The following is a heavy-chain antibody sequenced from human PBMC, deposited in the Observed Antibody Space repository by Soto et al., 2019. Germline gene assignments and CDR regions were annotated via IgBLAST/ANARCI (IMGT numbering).Heavy chain of an antibody. Sequence: PSETLSLTCTVSGGSISSSSYYWGWIRQPPGKGLEWIGSIYYSGSTYYNPSLKSRVTISVDTSKNQFSLKLSSVTAADTAVYYCARGSPYYDILTGYSARYYFDYWGQGTLVTVSS. D-gene: IGHD3-9*01. V-gene: IGHV4-39*01. CDR3: ARGSPYYDILTGYSARYYFDY. J-gene: IGHJ4*02. CDR1: GGSISSSSYY. CDR2: IYYSGST.